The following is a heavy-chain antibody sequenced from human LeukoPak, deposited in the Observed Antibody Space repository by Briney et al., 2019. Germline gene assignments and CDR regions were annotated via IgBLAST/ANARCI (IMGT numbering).Heavy chain of an antibody. V-gene: IGHV3-53*01. D-gene: IGHD3-16*01. CDR2: IYSAGST. CDR3: ARRAGAYTHPYDY. CDR1: GFTVSSND. Sequence: GGSLRLSCAASGFTVSSNDMSWVRQAPGKGLECISVIYSAGSTHYSDSVKGRFTISIDNSKNTLYLQMNSLRAEDTAVYYCARRAGAYTHPYDYWGQGTLVTVS. J-gene: IGHJ4*02.